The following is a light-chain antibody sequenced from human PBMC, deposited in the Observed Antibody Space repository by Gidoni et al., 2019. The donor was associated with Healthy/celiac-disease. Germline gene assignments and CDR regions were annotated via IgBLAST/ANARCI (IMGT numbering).Light chain of an antibody. CDR3: QTWGTGMV. J-gene: IGLJ3*02. CDR1: SGHSSYT. Sequence: QLVLTQSPSASASLGASVKLTCPLSSGHSSYTIAWHQQQPEKGPRYLLKLNSDGSHSKGAGIPARFSGSSSGAERYLTISSLQSEDEADYYCQTWGTGMVFGGGTKLTVL. V-gene: IGLV4-69*01. CDR2: LNSDGSH.